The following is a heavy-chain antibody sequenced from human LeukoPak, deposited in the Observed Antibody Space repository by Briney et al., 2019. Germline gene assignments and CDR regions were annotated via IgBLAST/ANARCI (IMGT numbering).Heavy chain of an antibody. V-gene: IGHV3-30*18. CDR3: AKDRYSYAFEYSDS. CDR1: RFSFSTYA. J-gene: IGHJ4*02. CDR2: ISNDGSKK. Sequence: PGGSLRLSCAASRFSFSTYAMHWVRQAPGKGLDWVAVISNDGSKKYYADSVKGRFTISRDNSKNTLSLQVSNLRTEDTAVYYCAKDRYSYAFEYSDSWGQGTLVTVSS. D-gene: IGHD5-18*01.